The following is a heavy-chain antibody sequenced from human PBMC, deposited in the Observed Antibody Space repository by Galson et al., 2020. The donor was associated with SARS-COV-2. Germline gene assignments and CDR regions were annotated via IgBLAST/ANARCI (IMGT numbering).Heavy chain of an antibody. D-gene: IGHD3-22*01. V-gene: IGHV4-31*03. CDR2: IYYSGST. Sequence: SETLSLTCTVSGASISSGGYYWSWIRQHPGKGLEWIGYIYYSGSTYYNPSLKSRVTISVDTSKNQFSLKLSSVTAADTAVYYCAREARYFGSSGYFFGMDVWGQGTTVTVSS. J-gene: IGHJ6*02. CDR3: AREARYFGSSGYFFGMDV. CDR1: GASISSGGYY.